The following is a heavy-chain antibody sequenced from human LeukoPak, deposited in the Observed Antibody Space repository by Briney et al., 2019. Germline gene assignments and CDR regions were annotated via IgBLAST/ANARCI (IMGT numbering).Heavy chain of an antibody. V-gene: IGHV3-74*01. Sequence: PGGSLRLSCAASGFTFSSYEMNWVRQAPGKGLVWVSRINSDGSTTSYADSVKGQFTISRDNAKNTLYLQMNSLRAEDTAVYYCSRDTADDAFDIWGQGTMVTVSS. CDR1: GFTFSSYE. CDR2: INSDGSTT. J-gene: IGHJ3*02. CDR3: SRDTADDAFDI.